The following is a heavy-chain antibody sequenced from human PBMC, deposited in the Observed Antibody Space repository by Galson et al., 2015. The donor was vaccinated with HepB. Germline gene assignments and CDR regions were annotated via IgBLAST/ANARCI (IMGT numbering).Heavy chain of an antibody. D-gene: IGHD5-18*01. CDR3: ARGLDRGYSYGFGEY. V-gene: IGHV1-18*04. CDR2: ISAYNGNT. J-gene: IGHJ4*02. Sequence: SVKVSCKASGYAFTSYGINWVRQAPGQGLEWMGWISAYNGNTNYAQKFQGRVTMTTDTSTSTAYMEVRSLRSDDTAVYYCARGLDRGYSYGFGEYWGQGTLVIVSS. CDR1: GYAFTSYG.